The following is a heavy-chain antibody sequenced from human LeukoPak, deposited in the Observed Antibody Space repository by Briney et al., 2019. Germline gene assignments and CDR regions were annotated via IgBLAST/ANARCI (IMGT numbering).Heavy chain of an antibody. J-gene: IGHJ3*02. CDR2: IYYSGST. D-gene: IGHD3-3*01. CDR1: GGSISSYY. CDR3: ARGRFLDAFDI. V-gene: IGHV4-59*01. Sequence: PSETLSLTCTVSGGSISSYYWSWIRQPPGKGLEWIGYIYYSGSTKYKPSLKSRVTISVDTSKNQFSLKLSSVTAADTAVYYCARGRFLDAFDIWGQGTMVTVSS.